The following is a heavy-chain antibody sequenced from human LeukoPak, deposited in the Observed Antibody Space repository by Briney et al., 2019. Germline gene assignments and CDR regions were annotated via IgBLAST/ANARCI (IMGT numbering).Heavy chain of an antibody. Sequence: ASVKVSCKASGYTFTSYAKHWVRQAPGQRLEWMGWINAGNGNTKYSQKFQGRVTITRDTSASTAYMELSSLRSEDTAVYYCARGNVYRRIYYYGMDVWGKGTTVTVSS. CDR3: ARGNVYRRIYYYGMDV. CDR2: INAGNGNT. J-gene: IGHJ6*04. CDR1: GYTFTSYA. D-gene: IGHD6-25*01. V-gene: IGHV1-3*01.